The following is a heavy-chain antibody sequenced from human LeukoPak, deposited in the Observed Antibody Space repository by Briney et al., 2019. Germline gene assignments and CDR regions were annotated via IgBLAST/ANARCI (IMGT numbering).Heavy chain of an antibody. CDR3: ARSLPGIAAAGTPYYYYYYYMDV. J-gene: IGHJ6*03. CDR1: GYTFTGYY. V-gene: IGHV1-2*02. D-gene: IGHD6-13*01. CDR2: INPNSGGT. Sequence: VKVSCKASGYTFTGYYMHWVRQAPGQGLEWMGWINPNSGGTNYAQKFQGRVTMTRDTSISTAYMELSSLRSEDTAVYYCARSLPGIAAAGTPYYYYYYYMDVWGKGTTVTISS.